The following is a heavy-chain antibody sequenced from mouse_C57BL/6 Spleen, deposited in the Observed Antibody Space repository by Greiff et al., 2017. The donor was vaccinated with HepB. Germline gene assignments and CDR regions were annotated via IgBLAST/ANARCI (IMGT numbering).Heavy chain of an antibody. CDR2: IYPGDGDT. Sequence: QVQLQQSGPELVKPGASVKISCKASGYAFSSSWMNWVKQRPGKGLEWIGRIYPGDGDTNYNGKFKGKATLTADKSSSTAYMQLSSLTSEDSAVYFCAREDTLTGPYFDYWGQGTTLTVSS. J-gene: IGHJ2*01. V-gene: IGHV1-82*01. D-gene: IGHD4-1*01. CDR1: GYAFSSSW. CDR3: AREDTLTGPYFDY.